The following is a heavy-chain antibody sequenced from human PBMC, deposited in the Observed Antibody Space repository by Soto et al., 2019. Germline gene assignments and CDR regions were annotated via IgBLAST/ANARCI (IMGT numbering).Heavy chain of an antibody. J-gene: IGHJ4*02. CDR2: IYYSGST. CDR1: GGSISSYY. Sequence: SETLSLTCTVSGGSISSYYWSWIRQPPGKGLEWIGYIYYSGSTNYNPSLKSRVTISVDTSKNQFSLKLSSVTAADTAVYYCARHEKSGSSWYLFWGQGTLVTVFS. V-gene: IGHV4-59*08. CDR3: ARHEKSGSSWYLF. D-gene: IGHD6-13*01.